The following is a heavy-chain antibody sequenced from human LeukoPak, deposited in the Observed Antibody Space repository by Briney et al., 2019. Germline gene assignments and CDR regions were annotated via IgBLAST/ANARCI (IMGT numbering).Heavy chain of an antibody. CDR2: IYYSGST. CDR1: GGSISSYY. J-gene: IGHJ4*02. V-gene: IGHV4-59*01. CDR3: ARGGYYYDSSGCFDY. D-gene: IGHD3-22*01. Sequence: PSETLSLTCTVSGGSISSYYWSWIRQPPGKGLEWIGYIYYSGSTNYNPSLKSRVTISVDTSKNQFSLKLSSVTAADTAVYYCARGGYYYDSSGCFDYWGQGTLVTVSS.